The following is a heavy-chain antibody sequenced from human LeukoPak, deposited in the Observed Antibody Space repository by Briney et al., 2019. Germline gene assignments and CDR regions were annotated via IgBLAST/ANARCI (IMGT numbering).Heavy chain of an antibody. CDR1: GYTFTSYN. V-gene: IGHV1-8*01. D-gene: IGHD2-2*01. J-gene: IGHJ6*02. Sequence: ASGKVSCKASGYTFTSYNVNWVRQATGQGLDWMGWMNPNSGNTGYAQKFQGRVTMTRNTSISTAYMELSSLRSEDTAVYYCARGRACSSTSCYWGLDYYYYGMDVWGQGTTVTVSS. CDR2: MNPNSGNT. CDR3: ARGRACSSTSCYWGLDYYYYGMDV.